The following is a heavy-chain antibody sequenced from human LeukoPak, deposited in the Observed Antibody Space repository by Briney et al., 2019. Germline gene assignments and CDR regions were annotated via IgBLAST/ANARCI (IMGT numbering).Heavy chain of an antibody. CDR1: GFTFSSYS. Sequence: GGSLRLSCAASGFTFSSYSMNWVRQGPGKGLEWVSSISSSSSYIYYADSVKGRFTISRDNAKNSLYLQMNSLRAEDTAVYYCARALQVATKYNWFDPWGQGTLVTVSS. CDR2: ISSSSSYI. V-gene: IGHV3-21*01. J-gene: IGHJ5*02. D-gene: IGHD5-12*01. CDR3: ARALQVATKYNWFDP.